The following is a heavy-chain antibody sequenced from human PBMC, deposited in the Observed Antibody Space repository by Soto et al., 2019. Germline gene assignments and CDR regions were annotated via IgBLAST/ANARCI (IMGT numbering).Heavy chain of an antibody. D-gene: IGHD5-12*01. CDR1: GFTFSSYS. Sequence: GGSLRLSCAASGFTFSSYSMNWVRQAPGKGLEWVSYISSSSSTIYYADSVKGRFTISRDNAKNSLYLQMSSLRSEDTAVYYCAADSGVPDIVATTYYYYYGMDVWGQGTTVTVSS. J-gene: IGHJ6*02. CDR2: ISSSSSTI. V-gene: IGHV3-48*01. CDR3: AADSGVPDIVATTYYYYYGMDV.